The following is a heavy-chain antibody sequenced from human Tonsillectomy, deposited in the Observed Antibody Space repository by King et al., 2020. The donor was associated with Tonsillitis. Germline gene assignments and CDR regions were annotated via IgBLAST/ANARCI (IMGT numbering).Heavy chain of an antibody. CDR1: GFTFIRYG. J-gene: IGHJ3*01. Sequence: VQLVESGGGVVQPGRSLRLSCAASGFTFIRYGMHWVRQAPGKGLEWVAVIWFDGSEEYYVDSVKGRFTISRDNSKNTLYLQMNSLRADDTAVYYCAREGGAGWGAFDLWGQGTMVTVSP. CDR3: AREGGAGWGAFDL. V-gene: IGHV3-33*08. CDR2: IWFDGSEE. D-gene: IGHD3-16*01.